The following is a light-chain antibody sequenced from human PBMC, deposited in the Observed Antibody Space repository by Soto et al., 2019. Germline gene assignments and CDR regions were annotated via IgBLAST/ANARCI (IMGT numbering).Light chain of an antibody. V-gene: IGKV3-20*01. Sequence: EIVMTQFLATLSVSPGVRATLSCRASQSVGGNLAWYQHRPGQAPRLLIYGASSRATGIPDRFSGSGSGTDFTLTISRLEPEDFAVYYCQQYGTSSRTFGQGTKVDI. CDR2: GAS. J-gene: IGKJ1*01. CDR1: QSVGGN. CDR3: QQYGTSSRT.